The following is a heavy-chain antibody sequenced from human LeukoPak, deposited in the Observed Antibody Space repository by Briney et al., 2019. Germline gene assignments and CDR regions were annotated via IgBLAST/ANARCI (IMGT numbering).Heavy chain of an antibody. CDR2: ISSSSSYI. CDR1: GFTFSSYS. J-gene: IGHJ4*02. V-gene: IGHV3-21*01. CDR3: ASVVVVPAPMYYFDY. Sequence: GGSLRLSCAASGFTFSSYSMTWVRQAPGKGLEWVSSISSSSSYIYYADSVKGRFTISRDSAKNSLYLQMNSLRAEDTAVYYCASVVVVPAPMYYFDYWGQGTLVTVSS. D-gene: IGHD2-2*01.